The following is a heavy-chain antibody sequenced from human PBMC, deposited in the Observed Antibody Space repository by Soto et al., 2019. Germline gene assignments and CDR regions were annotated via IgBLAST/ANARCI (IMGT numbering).Heavy chain of an antibody. CDR1: GFTFSGYA. CDR2: ISGSGGST. Sequence: GGSLRLSCAASGFTFSGYAMSWVRQAPGKGLEWVSAISGSGGSTYYADSVKGRFTISRDNSKNTLYLQMNSLRAEDTAVYYCAKDLLRYCSSTSCLFDYWGQGTLVTVSS. V-gene: IGHV3-23*01. D-gene: IGHD2-2*01. CDR3: AKDLLRYCSSTSCLFDY. J-gene: IGHJ4*02.